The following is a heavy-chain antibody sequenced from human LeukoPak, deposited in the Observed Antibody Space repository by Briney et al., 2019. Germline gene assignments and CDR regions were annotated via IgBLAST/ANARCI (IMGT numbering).Heavy chain of an antibody. Sequence: GGSLRLSCAASGFTFSSYAMSWVRQAPGKGLEWVSVISGSGGSIYYADSVKGRFTISRDNSKNTLYLQVNSLRAEDTAVYYCAKTPVVVVVAAAYFDSWGQGTLVTVSS. J-gene: IGHJ4*02. CDR2: ISGSGGSI. CDR1: GFTFSSYA. CDR3: AKTPVVVVVAAAYFDS. D-gene: IGHD2-15*01. V-gene: IGHV3-23*01.